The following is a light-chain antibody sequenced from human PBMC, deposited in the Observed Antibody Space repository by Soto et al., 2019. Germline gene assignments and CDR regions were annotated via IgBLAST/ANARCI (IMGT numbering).Light chain of an antibody. CDR2: GAS. J-gene: IGKJ2*01. Sequence: ETVMTQSPATLSVSPGEGATLSCRASQSVGSNLAWYQQRPGQAPRLLIYGASTRATGIPARFSGSGSGTEFTVTISGLQSEDFAVYYCQQYNNWPPHTFGQGTRLEIK. V-gene: IGKV3-15*01. CDR3: QQYNNWPPHT. CDR1: QSVGSN.